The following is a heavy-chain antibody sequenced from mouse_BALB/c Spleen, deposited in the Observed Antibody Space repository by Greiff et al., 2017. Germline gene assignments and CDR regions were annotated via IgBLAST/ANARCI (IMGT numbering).Heavy chain of an antibody. V-gene: IGHV1-14*01. D-gene: IGHD2-1*01. J-gene: IGHJ4*01. CDR3: AREGYGNYPYYAMDY. CDR1: GYTFTSYV. Sequence: EVHLQQSGPELVKPGASVKMSCKASGYTFTSYVMHWVKQKPGQGLEWIGYINPYNDGTKYNEKFKGKATLTSDKSSSTAYMELSSLTSEDSAVYYCAREGYGNYPYYAMDYWGQGTSVTVSS. CDR2: INPYNDGT.